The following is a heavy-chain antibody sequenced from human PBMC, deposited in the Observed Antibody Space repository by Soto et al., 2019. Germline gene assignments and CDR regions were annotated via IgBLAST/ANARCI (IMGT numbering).Heavy chain of an antibody. CDR3: AKDQSVMLERPSLAGRCYDY. CDR2: ISGSGGST. CDR1: GFTFSSYA. Sequence: PGGSLRLSCAASGFTFSSYAMSWVRQAPGKGLEWVSAISGSGGSTYYADSVKGRFTISRDNSKNTLYLQMNSLRAEDTAVYYCAKDQSVMLERPSLAGRCYDYWGQGTLVTVSS. J-gene: IGHJ4*01. D-gene: IGHD1-1*01. V-gene: IGHV3-23*01.